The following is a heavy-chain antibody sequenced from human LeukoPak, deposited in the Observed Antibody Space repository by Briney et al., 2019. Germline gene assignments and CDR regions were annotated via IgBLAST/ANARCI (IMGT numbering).Heavy chain of an antibody. J-gene: IGHJ4*02. CDR1: GLSVSNNY. Sequence: PGGSLRLSCVASGLSVSNNYMNWVRQAPGEGLEWVSALYIGGNTYYVDSVRGRFTISRDNSKNTLYLQMNSLRAEDTAIYYCMAAAGYNYGQCWGQGTLDTVSS. V-gene: IGHV3-53*01. CDR2: LYIGGNT. CDR3: MAAAGYNYGQC. D-gene: IGHD5-18*01.